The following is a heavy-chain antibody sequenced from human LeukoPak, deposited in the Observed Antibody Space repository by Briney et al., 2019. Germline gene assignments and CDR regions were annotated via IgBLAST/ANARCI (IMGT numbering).Heavy chain of an antibody. CDR2: IIPILGIA. V-gene: IGHV1-69*04. CDR3: ASSEHDSSGYWSRQFDY. Sequence: SVKVSCKASGGTFSSYAISWVRQAPGQGLEWMGRIIPILGIANYAQKFQGRVTITADKSTSTAYMELSSLRSEDTAVYYCASSEHDSSGYWSRQFDYWGQGTLVTVSS. CDR1: GGTFSSYA. J-gene: IGHJ4*02. D-gene: IGHD3-22*01.